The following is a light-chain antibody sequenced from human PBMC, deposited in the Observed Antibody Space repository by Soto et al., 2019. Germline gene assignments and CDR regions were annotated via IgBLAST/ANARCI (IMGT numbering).Light chain of an antibody. CDR1: QSVSSN. CDR3: QQYNNWPQT. Sequence: EIGMTQSPATLSVSPGERATLCCRASQSVSSNLAWYQQKPGQAPRLLIHGATTRATGIPARFSGSGSGTDFTLTISGLQSEDFAVYYCQQYNNWPQTFGQGTKVDIK. V-gene: IGKV3-15*01. CDR2: GAT. J-gene: IGKJ1*01.